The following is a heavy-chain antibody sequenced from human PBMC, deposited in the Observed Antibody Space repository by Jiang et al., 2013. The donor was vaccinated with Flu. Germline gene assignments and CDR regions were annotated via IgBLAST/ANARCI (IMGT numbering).Heavy chain of an antibody. V-gene: IGHV1-69*01. D-gene: IGHD3-3*01. CDR2: FIPIFGTP. CDR3: ARMYYDFTSGYHLYYFDY. J-gene: IGHJ4*02. Sequence: SSVKVSCTASGGTFSNYAISWVRQAPGQGLEWMGGFIPIFGTPSYAQRFQGRVTITADESTSTAYMELGSLRSEDTAVYYCARMYYDFTSGYHLYYFDYWGQGTLVTVSS. CDR1: GGTFSNYA.